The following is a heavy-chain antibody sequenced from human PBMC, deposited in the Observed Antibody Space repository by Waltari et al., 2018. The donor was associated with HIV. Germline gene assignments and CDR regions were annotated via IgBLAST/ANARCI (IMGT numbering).Heavy chain of an antibody. CDR2: ISSSGSFI. J-gene: IGHJ5*02. D-gene: IGHD6-13*01. Sequence: EVQLVDSGGGLFKPGGSLRLPCAPSGFTLSDYSIHRVRQSPGKGLEWVSSISSSGSFIYYADSVKGRFTISRDNAQNSMYLQMNNLRADDSAMYYCARDSRGTSWSLNWFDPWGQGTLVTVSS. V-gene: IGHV3-21*02. CDR1: GFTLSDYS. CDR3: ARDSRGTSWSLNWFDP.